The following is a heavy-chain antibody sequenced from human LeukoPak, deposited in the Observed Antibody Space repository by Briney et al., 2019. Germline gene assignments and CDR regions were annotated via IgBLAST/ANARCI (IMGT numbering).Heavy chain of an antibody. Sequence: GGSLRLSCAASGFTFSNAWMSWVRQAPGKGLEWVGRIKSKTDGGTTDYAAPMKGRFTISRDDSKNTLYLQMNSLRAEDTAVYYCARDRNNVVDYWGQGTLVTVSS. CDR2: IKSKTDGGTT. V-gene: IGHV3-15*01. CDR3: ARDRNNVVDY. D-gene: IGHD1-14*01. CDR1: GFTFSNAW. J-gene: IGHJ4*02.